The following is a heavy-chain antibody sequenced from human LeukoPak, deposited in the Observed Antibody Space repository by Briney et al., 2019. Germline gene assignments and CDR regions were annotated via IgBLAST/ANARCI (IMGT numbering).Heavy chain of an antibody. D-gene: IGHD3-22*01. CDR3: ARQREYYESSGYYSFDY. CDR1: GGSVSTYY. V-gene: IGHV4-59*08. Sequence: SETLSLTCTVSGGSVSTYYWSWIRQPPGKGLEWIGYIYSSGSTNYNPSLKSRVTISVDTSKNQFSLKLSSVTAADTAVYYWARQREYYESSGYYSFDYWGQGTLVTVSS. J-gene: IGHJ4*02. CDR2: IYSSGST.